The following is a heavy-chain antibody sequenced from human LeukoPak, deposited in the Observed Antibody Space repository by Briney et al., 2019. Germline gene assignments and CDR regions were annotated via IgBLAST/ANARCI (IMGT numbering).Heavy chain of an antibody. CDR3: ARGPTLGLDI. CDR2: INPNNGYT. Sequence: ASVKVSCRLSMVTFTAYYTHWVRPAPGQGLEWMGWINPNNGYTSLPQRFQGRVTMTRDTSIITAYMELSSLTSDDTGMYYCARGPTLGLDIWGQGTMVTVSS. J-gene: IGHJ3*02. CDR1: MVTFTAYY. V-gene: IGHV1-2*02.